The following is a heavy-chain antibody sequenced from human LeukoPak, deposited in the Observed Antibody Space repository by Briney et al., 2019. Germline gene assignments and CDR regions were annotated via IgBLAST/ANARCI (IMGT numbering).Heavy chain of an antibody. V-gene: IGHV3-43D*03. J-gene: IGHJ4*02. CDR3: AKVSRRHSYGSLDY. CDR2: ISWDGSST. D-gene: IGHD5-18*01. CDR1: GFTFDGYA. Sequence: PGGSLRLSCAASGFTFDGYAMQWVRQVPGKGLEWVSLISWDGSSTYYGNSVKGRFTISRDNSKNSLYLQMNSLRAEDTALYYCAKVSRRHSYGSLDYWGQGTMVTVSS.